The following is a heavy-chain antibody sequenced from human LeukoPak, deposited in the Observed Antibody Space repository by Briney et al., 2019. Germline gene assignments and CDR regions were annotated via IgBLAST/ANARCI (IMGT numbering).Heavy chain of an antibody. Sequence: AAVKVSCKASGYTFTSYGISWVRQAPGQGLEWMGWISAYNGNTNYAQKLQGRVTMTTDTATSTAYMELRSLRSADTAVYYCARDIIRGYSGYDYDFGSGGSDYWGQGPLVTVSS. J-gene: IGHJ4*02. CDR2: ISAYNGNT. D-gene: IGHD5-12*01. CDR3: ARDIIRGYSGYDYDFGSGGSDY. V-gene: IGHV1-18*01. CDR1: GYTFTSYG.